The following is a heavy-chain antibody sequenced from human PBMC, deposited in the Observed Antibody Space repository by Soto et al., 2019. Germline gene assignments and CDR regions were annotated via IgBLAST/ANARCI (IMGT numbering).Heavy chain of an antibody. CDR3: ARQPFWRDYYDSSGYDYFDY. J-gene: IGHJ4*02. V-gene: IGHV4-59*08. D-gene: IGHD3-22*01. CDR2: IYYSGST. CDR1: NDSISPYY. Sequence: SETLSLTCTVSNDSISPYYWSWIRQPPGKGLEWIGFIYYSGSTTYNPSLKSRVTISVATSKNQFSLKLSSVTAADTAVYYCARQPFWRDYYDSSGYDYFDYWGQGTLVTVSS.